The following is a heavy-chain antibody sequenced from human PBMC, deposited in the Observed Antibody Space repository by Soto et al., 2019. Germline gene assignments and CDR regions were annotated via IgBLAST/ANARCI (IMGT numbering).Heavy chain of an antibody. Sequence: SQTRSLTCAISGDSVSSNSAAWGWIRQSPSRGLEWLGRTYYRSKWYNDYAVSVKSRITINPDTSKNQFSLQLNSVTPEDTAVYYCERAGGGNWNHQGWAYYYGMDVGRQGTTVT. CDR3: ERAGGGNWNHQGWAYYYGMDV. CDR2: TYYRSKWYN. J-gene: IGHJ6*02. CDR1: GDSVSSNSAA. V-gene: IGHV6-1*01. D-gene: IGHD1-20*01.